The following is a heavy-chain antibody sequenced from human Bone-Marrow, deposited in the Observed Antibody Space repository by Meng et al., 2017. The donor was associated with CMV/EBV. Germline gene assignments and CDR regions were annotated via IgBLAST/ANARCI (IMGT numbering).Heavy chain of an antibody. V-gene: IGHV3-33*06. CDR3: AKDLSRYYYYGMDV. Sequence: GESLKISCAASGFTFSSYGMHWVRQAPGKGLEWVAVIWYDGSNKYYADSVKGRLTISRDNSKNTLYLQMNSLRAEDTAVYYCAKDLSRYYYYGMDVWGQGTTVTVSS. J-gene: IGHJ6*02. D-gene: IGHD2-2*01. CDR1: GFTFSSYG. CDR2: IWYDGSNK.